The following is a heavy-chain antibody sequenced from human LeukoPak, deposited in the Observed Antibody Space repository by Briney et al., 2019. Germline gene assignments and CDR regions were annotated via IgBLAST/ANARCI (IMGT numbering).Heavy chain of an antibody. CDR3: ARYSNWFNYYYYYMDV. J-gene: IGHJ6*03. D-gene: IGHD7-27*01. CDR1: GFTFSSYE. CDR2: ISSSGSTI. Sequence: GGSLRLSCAASGFTFSSYEMNWVRQAPGKGLEWVSYISSSGSTIYYADSVKGRFTISRDNAKNSLYLQMNSLRAEDAAVYYCARYSNWFNYYYYYMDVWGKGTTVTVSS. V-gene: IGHV3-48*03.